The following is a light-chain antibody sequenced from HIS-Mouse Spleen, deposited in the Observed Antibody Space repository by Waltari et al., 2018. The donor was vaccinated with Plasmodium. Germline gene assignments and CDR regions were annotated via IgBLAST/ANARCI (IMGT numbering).Light chain of an antibody. CDR2: GAS. Sequence: EIVMTQSPATLSVSPGERATLSCRASQSGSSNLAWYQQKPGQAPRLRIYGASTRATGIPARFSGSGSGTEFTLTISSLQSEDFAVYYCQQYNNWSFTFGPGTKVDIK. J-gene: IGKJ3*01. CDR1: QSGSSN. CDR3: QQYNNWSFT. V-gene: IGKV3-15*01.